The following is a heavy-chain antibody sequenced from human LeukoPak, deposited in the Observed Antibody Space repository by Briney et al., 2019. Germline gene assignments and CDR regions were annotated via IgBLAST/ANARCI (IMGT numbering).Heavy chain of an antibody. CDR2: ISSDYI. D-gene: IGHD2-15*01. Sequence: GGSLKLSCAVSGFTFSFYTINWVRQTPGKGLEWVSSISSDYIYYAESVRGRFTVSRDNAKNSLYLQMNSLSAEDTAIYYCARAPGGPRPGNWFVPWGQGTLVTVSS. V-gene: IGHV3-21*01. J-gene: IGHJ5*02. CDR1: GFTFSFYT. CDR3: ARAPGGPRPGNWFVP.